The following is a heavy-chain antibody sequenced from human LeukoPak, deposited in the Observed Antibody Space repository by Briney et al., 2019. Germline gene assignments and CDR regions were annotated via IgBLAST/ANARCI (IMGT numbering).Heavy chain of an antibody. Sequence: GGSLRLSCAASGFTFSSYSMNWVRQAPGKGLEWVAVISYDGSNKYYADSVKGRFTISRDNSKSTLYLQMNSLRAEDTAVYYCARDLVLLWFGELSGPFDYWGQGTLVTVSS. CDR2: ISYDGSNK. CDR1: GFTFSSYS. D-gene: IGHD3-10*01. V-gene: IGHV3-30*03. J-gene: IGHJ4*02. CDR3: ARDLVLLWFGELSGPFDY.